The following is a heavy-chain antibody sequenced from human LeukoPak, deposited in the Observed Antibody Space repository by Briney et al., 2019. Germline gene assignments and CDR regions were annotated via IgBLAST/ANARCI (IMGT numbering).Heavy chain of an antibody. J-gene: IGHJ4*02. CDR3: ARRGSQDL. CDR1: GFTFNSYE. CDR2: ISSSSTI. Sequence: GGSLRLSCAASGFTFNSYEMNWVRQAPGKGLEWVSYISSSSTIYYADSVKGRFTISRDNAKNSLYLQMNSLRAEDTAVYYCARRGSQDLWGQGTLVTVSS. D-gene: IGHD2-15*01. V-gene: IGHV3-48*03.